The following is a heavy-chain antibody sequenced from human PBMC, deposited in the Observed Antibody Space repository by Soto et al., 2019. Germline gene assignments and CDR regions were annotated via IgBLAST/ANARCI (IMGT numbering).Heavy chain of an antibody. V-gene: IGHV4-39*01. D-gene: IGHD6-13*01. J-gene: IGHJ5*02. CDR2: IYYSGST. CDR1: GGSISSSSYY. CDR3: AGGYSSSWYGPWFDP. Sequence: QLQLQESGPGLVKPSETLSLTCTVSGGSISSSSYYWGWIRQPPGKGLEWIGSIYYSGSTYYNPSLKSRVTISVDTSKNQFSLKLSSVTAADTAVYYCAGGYSSSWYGPWFDPWGQGTLATVSS.